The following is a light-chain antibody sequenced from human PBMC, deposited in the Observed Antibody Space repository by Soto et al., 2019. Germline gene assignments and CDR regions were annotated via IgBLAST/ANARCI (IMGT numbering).Light chain of an antibody. CDR3: GAWDDSLSAWV. CDR1: SSNIGSNA. Sequence: QSVLAQPPSASGTPGQRVSISCSGSSSNIGSNAVNWYQQFPGTAPKLLISRNNRRPSGVPDRFSAYKSGTSASLAISGLRSEDEAVYYCGAWDDSLSAWVFGGGTKLTVL. V-gene: IGLV1-47*01. J-gene: IGLJ3*02. CDR2: RNN.